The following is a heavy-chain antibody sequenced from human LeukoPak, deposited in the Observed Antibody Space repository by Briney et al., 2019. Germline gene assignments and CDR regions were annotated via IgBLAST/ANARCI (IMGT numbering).Heavy chain of an antibody. Sequence: RPGGSLRLSCAASGFTFSNAWMSWVRQAPGKGLEWVGRIKSKTDGGTTDCAAPVKGRFTISRDDSQNTLYLQMNSLKTEDTAVYYCATGTGKEQRLDCWGQGTLVTVSS. CDR2: IKSKTDGGTT. CDR3: ATGTGKEQRLDC. V-gene: IGHV3-15*01. D-gene: IGHD6-25*01. CDR1: GFTFSNAW. J-gene: IGHJ4*02.